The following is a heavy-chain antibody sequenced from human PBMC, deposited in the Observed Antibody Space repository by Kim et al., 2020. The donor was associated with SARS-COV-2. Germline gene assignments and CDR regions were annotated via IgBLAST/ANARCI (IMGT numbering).Heavy chain of an antibody. Sequence: GESLKISCKGSGYSFTSYWIGWVRQMPGKGLEWMGIIYPGDSDTRYSPSFQGQVTISADKSISTAYLQWSSLKASDTAMYYCARFSSALTKPNYYYYGMDVWGQGTTVTVSS. J-gene: IGHJ6*02. V-gene: IGHV5-51*01. D-gene: IGHD2-15*01. CDR3: ARFSSALTKPNYYYYGMDV. CDR1: GYSFTSYW. CDR2: IYPGDSDT.